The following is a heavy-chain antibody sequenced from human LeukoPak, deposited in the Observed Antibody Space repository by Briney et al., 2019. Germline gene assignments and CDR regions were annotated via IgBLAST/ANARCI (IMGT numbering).Heavy chain of an antibody. V-gene: IGHV1-46*01. Sequence: GASVKVSCKASGYTFTSYYMHWVRQAPGQGLEWMGIINPSGGSTSYAQKFQGRVTMTRDTSTSTVYMELSSLRSEDTAVYYCARDDWGPIGGNWFDPWGQGTLVTVSS. CDR1: GYTFTSYY. J-gene: IGHJ5*02. D-gene: IGHD7-27*01. CDR3: ARDDWGPIGGNWFDP. CDR2: INPSGGST.